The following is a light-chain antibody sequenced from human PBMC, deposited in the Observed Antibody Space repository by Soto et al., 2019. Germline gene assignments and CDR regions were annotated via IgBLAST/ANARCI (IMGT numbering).Light chain of an antibody. J-gene: IGKJ2*01. V-gene: IGKV1-12*01. CDR2: GAS. CDR1: QDISTW. CDR3: KQASSLPHT. Sequence: DIQMTQSPSSVSASVGDRVTITCRASQDISTWLAWYQQKPGKVPKLLIYGASSLQTGVPSRFSGIGYGTDFTLNISSLRVEDFATYYCKQASSLPHTFGQGTKLEIK.